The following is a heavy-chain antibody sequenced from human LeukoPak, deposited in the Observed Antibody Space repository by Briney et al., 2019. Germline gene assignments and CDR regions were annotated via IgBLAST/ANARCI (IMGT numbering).Heavy chain of an antibody. CDR3: ARDLAWGAFDY. V-gene: IGHV3-23*01. D-gene: IGHD3-16*01. J-gene: IGHJ4*02. CDR1: GFTFSNHG. CDR2: VSPPGGGT. Sequence: PGGSLRLSCAASGFTFSNHGMNWVRQAPGKGLEWLSGVSPPGGGTYYADSVKGRFTISRDDSKNTLSLQMNRLRVEDTAVYYCARDLAWGAFDYWGQGTLVTVSS.